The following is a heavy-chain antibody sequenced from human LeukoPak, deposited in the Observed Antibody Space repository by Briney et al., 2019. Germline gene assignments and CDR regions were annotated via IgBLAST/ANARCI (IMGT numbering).Heavy chain of an antibody. D-gene: IGHD5-18*01. CDR3: ARERTAMVIEGFDP. J-gene: IGHJ5*02. CDR2: IIPILGIA. CDR1: GGTFSSYT. Sequence: SVKVSCKASGGTFSSYTISWLRQAPGQGLEWMGRIIPILGIANYAQKFQGRVTITADKSTSTAYMELSSLRSEDTAVYYCARERTAMVIEGFDPWGQGTLVTVSS. V-gene: IGHV1-69*04.